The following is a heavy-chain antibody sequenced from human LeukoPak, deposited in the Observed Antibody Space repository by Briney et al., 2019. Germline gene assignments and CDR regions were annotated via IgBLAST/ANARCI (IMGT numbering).Heavy chain of an antibody. D-gene: IGHD1-26*01. CDR3: VKDVGGSYAFDY. V-gene: IGHV3-64D*09. Sequence: GGSLRLSCAASGFTFSSYWMHWVRQAPGKGLEYVSGINDNGGRTHYGDSVKGRFSISRDNSKNTLHLQMSTLRAEDTALYYCVKDVGGSYAFDYWGQGILVTVAS. J-gene: IGHJ4*02. CDR1: GFTFSSYW. CDR2: INDNGGRT.